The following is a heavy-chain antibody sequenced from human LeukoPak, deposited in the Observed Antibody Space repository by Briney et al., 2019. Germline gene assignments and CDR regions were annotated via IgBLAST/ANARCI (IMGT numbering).Heavy chain of an antibody. V-gene: IGHV3-43*02. D-gene: IGHD6-19*01. Sequence: GGSLRLSCAASGFTFSAYAMHWVRQAPGKGLEWVSLISGDGTSTYHADSVKGRFTISRDNSKNSLYLQVNSLRTDDTALYYCAKGSQWLIHYWGQGTLVTVSS. CDR3: AKGSQWLIHY. J-gene: IGHJ4*02. CDR1: GFTFSAYA. CDR2: ISGDGTST.